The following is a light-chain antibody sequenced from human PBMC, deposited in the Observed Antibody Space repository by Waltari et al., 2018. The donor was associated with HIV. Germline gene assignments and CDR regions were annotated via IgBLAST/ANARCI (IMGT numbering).Light chain of an antibody. CDR3: SSYVVNSTPYV. J-gene: IGLJ1*01. CDR1: SNDAGRYDY. Sequence: QSALTQPASVSGSPGQSITISCTGTSNDAGRYDYVSRYQHHPGKAPKLVSYEVTNRPSGISNRFSGSKSGNTASLTISGLQAEDEADYYCSSYVVNSTPYVFGSGTKVTVL. V-gene: IGLV2-14*01. CDR2: EVT.